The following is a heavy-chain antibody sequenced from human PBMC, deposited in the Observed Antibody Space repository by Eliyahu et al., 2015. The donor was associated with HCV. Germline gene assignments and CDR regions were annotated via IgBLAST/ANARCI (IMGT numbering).Heavy chain of an antibody. CDR2: IFGTA. V-gene: IGHV1-69*06. CDR3: ARVHPDRQDSSGASYFDY. Sequence: IFGTANYAQKFQGRVTITADKSTSTAYMELSSLRSEDTAVYYCARVHPDRQDSSGASYFDYWGQGTLVTVSS. J-gene: IGHJ4*02. D-gene: IGHD3-22*01.